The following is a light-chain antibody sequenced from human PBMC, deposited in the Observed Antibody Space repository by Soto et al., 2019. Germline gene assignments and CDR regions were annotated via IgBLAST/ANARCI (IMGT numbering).Light chain of an antibody. Sequence: EIVMTQSPATLSVSPGERATLSCRASQSVSSNLAWYHQKPGQAPRLLIYGASTSAAVITARFSGSGSWTEFTPTISGLQSEDFLVYSCQQYNNWPKTFGQGTKVEIK. CDR1: QSVSSN. CDR2: GAS. J-gene: IGKJ1*01. CDR3: QQYNNWPKT. V-gene: IGKV3-15*01.